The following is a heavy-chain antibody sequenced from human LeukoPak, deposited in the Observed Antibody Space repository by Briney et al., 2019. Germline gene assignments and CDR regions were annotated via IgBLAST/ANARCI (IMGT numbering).Heavy chain of an antibody. CDR1: GFTFSSYA. CDR2: ISGSGRTT. CDR3: AKDGGAAQFDY. J-gene: IGHJ4*02. V-gene: IGHV3-23*01. Sequence: GGSLRLSCAASGFTFSSYAMHWVRQAPGKGLEWVSAISGSGRTTYYADSVKGRFTISRDNSKNTLSLQMNSLRAEDTAVYYCAKDGGAAQFDYWGQGTLVTVSS. D-gene: IGHD2-15*01.